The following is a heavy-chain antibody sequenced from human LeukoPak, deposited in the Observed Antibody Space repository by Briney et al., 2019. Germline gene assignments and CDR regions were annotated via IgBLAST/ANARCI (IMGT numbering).Heavy chain of an antibody. J-gene: IGHJ4*02. D-gene: IGHD2-21*02. CDR2: INPNSGGT. CDR3: ARVEYCGGDCNFDY. CDR1: GYTFTGYN. V-gene: IGHV1-2*06. Sequence: ASVKVSCKASGYTFTGYNMHWVRQAPGQGLEWMGRINPNSGGTNYAQKVQGRVTMTRDTSISTAYMELSRLRSDDTAVYYCARVEYCGGDCNFDYWGQGTLVTVSS.